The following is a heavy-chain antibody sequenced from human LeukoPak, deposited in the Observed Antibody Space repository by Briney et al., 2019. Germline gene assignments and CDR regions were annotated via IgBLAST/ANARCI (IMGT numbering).Heavy chain of an antibody. J-gene: IGHJ5*02. CDR3: ARGGVAVAGKGRISWFDP. CDR2: IYYSGST. V-gene: IGHV4-39*07. D-gene: IGHD6-19*01. CDR1: GGSISSSSYY. Sequence: SETLSLTCTVSGGSISSSSYYWGWIRQPPGKGLEWIGSIYYSGSTYYNPSLKSRVTISVDTSKNQFSLKLSSVTAADTAVYYCARGGVAVAGKGRISWFDPWGQGTLVTVSS.